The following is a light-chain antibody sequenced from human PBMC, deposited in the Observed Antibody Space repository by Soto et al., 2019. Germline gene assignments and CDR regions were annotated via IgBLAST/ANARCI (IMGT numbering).Light chain of an antibody. CDR2: DVS. V-gene: IGLV2-14*01. Sequence: QSVLTQPASVSGSPGQSITISCTGTSSDVGGYNYVSWYQQHPGTAPKLMIYDVSNRPSGVSNRFSGSKSANTASLTISGLQAEDEADYYCSSYTGSSTYVVFGGGTKVTVL. CDR1: SSDVGGYNY. CDR3: SSYTGSSTYVV. J-gene: IGLJ2*01.